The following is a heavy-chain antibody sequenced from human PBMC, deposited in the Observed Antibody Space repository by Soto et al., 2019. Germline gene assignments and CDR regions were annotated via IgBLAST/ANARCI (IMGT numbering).Heavy chain of an antibody. CDR3: AKDHRSYYYDSSGYYY. CDR1: GFTFSSYG. D-gene: IGHD3-22*01. V-gene: IGHV3-30*18. Sequence: PGGSLRLSCAASGFTFSSYGMHWVRQAPGKGLGWVAVISYDGSNKYYADSVKGRFTISRDNAKNTLYLQKNRLRAEDTAVYYCAKDHRSYYYDSSGYYYWRQGSLGTVAS. J-gene: IGHJ4*02. CDR2: ISYDGSNK.